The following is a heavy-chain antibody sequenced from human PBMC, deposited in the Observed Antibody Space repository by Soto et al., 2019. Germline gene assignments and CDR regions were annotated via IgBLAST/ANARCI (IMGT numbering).Heavy chain of an antibody. CDR1: GGSISSYY. J-gene: IGHJ6*03. CDR2: IYYSGST. CDR3: ARLVRGWSGYPNFYYIDV. V-gene: IGHV4-59*08. D-gene: IGHD3-3*01. Sequence: SETLSLTCTVSGGSISSYYWSWIRQPPGKGLEWIGYIYYSGSTNYNPSLKSRVTISVDTSKNQFSLKLSSVTAADTAVYYCARLVRGWSGYPNFYYIDVWRKRTTFTAPS.